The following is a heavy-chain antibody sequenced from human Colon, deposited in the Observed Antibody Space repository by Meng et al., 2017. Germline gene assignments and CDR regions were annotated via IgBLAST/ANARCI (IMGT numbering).Heavy chain of an antibody. J-gene: IGHJ4*02. D-gene: IGHD3-10*01. CDR2: IHYSGSR. CDR1: GGSVSSASYY. Sequence: QVQRQEWGPGLVGPSETLSLTCNVSGGSVSSASYYWSWIRQPPGKGLEWIGLIHYSGSRNYNPSLKSRVTMSVDTSKNQVSLRLTSVTAADTAVYYCARFYGSGTFEVHDYWGQGTLVTVSS. CDR3: ARFYGSGTFEVHDY. V-gene: IGHV4-61*01.